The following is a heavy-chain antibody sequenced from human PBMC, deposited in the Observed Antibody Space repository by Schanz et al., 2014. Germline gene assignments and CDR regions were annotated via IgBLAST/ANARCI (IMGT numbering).Heavy chain of an antibody. D-gene: IGHD1-1*01. CDR3: ARDTTWRLDL. V-gene: IGHV4-61*02. Sequence: QVQLQESGPGLVKPSQTLSLTCIVSGGSISSGTYYWSWLRQPAGKGLEWIGRTYTSGSTNYNPSLKRRVAIAVNPSKTRSSLTLTSLAAADTAVYYCARDTTWRLDLWGRGTLVTVSS. CDR2: TYTSGST. CDR1: GGSISSGTYY. J-gene: IGHJ2*01.